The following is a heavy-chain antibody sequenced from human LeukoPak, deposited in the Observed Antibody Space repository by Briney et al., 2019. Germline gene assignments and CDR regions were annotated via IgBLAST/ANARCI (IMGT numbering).Heavy chain of an antibody. V-gene: IGHV3-15*01. Sequence: GGSLRLSCAASGFTFNNAWMTWVRQAPGKGLEWVGRIKSKTDGGRTDYAAPVKGRFTISRDDSKNTLYLQMNSLKTEDTAVYYCTTAWFDPWGQGTLVTVSS. CDR1: GFTFNNAW. CDR2: IKSKTDGGRT. J-gene: IGHJ5*02. CDR3: TTAWFDP.